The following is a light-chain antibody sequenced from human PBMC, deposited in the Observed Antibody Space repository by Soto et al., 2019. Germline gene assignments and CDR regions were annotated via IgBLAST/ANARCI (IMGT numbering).Light chain of an antibody. CDR3: QQYVNSPVT. CDR2: GAS. Sequence: EIVLTQSPDTLYLSPGDGATLSCRASQRVNSSYLAWYQQKPGQAPRLLISGASDRATGVPARVSGSGYGTDVTLTISRLEPEDFAVYYCQQYVNSPVTFGQGTKLQIK. J-gene: IGKJ2*01. CDR1: QRVNSSY. V-gene: IGKV3-20*01.